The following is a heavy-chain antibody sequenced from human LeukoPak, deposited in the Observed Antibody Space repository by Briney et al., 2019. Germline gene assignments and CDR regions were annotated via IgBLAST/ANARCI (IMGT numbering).Heavy chain of an antibody. J-gene: IGHJ3*02. CDR3: ARGSLRVTMIVVVITGGTFDI. D-gene: IGHD3-22*01. Sequence: ASVKVSCKASGYTFNGYYMHWVRQAPGQGLEWMGWINPKSGGTNYAQKFQGRVTITRDTSISTAYMELSRLRSDDTAVYYCARGSLRVTMIVVVITGGTFDIGRQRTIVSVSS. CDR1: GYTFNGYY. CDR2: INPKSGGT. V-gene: IGHV1-2*02.